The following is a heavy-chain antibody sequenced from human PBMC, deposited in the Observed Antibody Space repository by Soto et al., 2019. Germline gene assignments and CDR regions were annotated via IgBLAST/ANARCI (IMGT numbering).Heavy chain of an antibody. V-gene: IGHV3-33*01. J-gene: IGHJ4*02. CDR2: IWYDGSNK. Sequence: GGSLRLSCAASGFTFSSYGMHWVRQAPGKGLEWVAVIWYDGSNKYYADSVKGRFTISRDNSKNTLYLQMNSLRAEDTVAYYCARVGAYYDSSGYYYGLIDYWGQGT. CDR1: GFTFSSYG. CDR3: ARVGAYYDSSGYYYGLIDY. D-gene: IGHD3-22*01.